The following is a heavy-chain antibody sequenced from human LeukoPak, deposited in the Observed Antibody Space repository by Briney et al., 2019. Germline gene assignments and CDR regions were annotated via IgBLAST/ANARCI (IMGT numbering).Heavy chain of an antibody. CDR3: ARAREGVVVPAYQH. CDR1: GGTFSSYA. V-gene: IGHV1-69*01. Sequence: SVKVSCKASGGTFSSYAISWVRQAPGQGREWMGGIIPIFGTANYTQKFQGRVTITADESTSPAYMELSSLGSEDTAVYYCARAREGVVVPAYQHWGQGTLVTVSS. D-gene: IGHD2-2*01. J-gene: IGHJ1*01. CDR2: IIPIFGTA.